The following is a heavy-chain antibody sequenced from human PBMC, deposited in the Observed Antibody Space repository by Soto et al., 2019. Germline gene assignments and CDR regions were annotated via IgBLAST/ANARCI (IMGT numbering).Heavy chain of an antibody. Sequence: EVRLVESGGGLVQPGGSLRLSCVGSEFTFSNYEMNWVRQAPGKGLEWVSYISYTGSTIYYADSVRGRFTISRDNSKNSLYLQMNSLRAEDTAVYYCARGLRNYYDRSGLHYWGQGTLVTVSS. CDR2: ISYTGSTI. V-gene: IGHV3-48*03. CDR3: ARGLRNYYDRSGLHY. CDR1: EFTFSNYE. D-gene: IGHD3-22*01. J-gene: IGHJ4*02.